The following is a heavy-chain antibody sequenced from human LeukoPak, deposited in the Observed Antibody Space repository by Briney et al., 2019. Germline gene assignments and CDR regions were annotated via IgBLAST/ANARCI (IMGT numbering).Heavy chain of an antibody. CDR2: ISAYNGNT. J-gene: IGHJ6*02. D-gene: IGHD3-3*01. CDR1: GYTFTSYG. V-gene: IGHV1-18*01. Sequence: ASVKVSCKASGYTFTSYGISWVRQAPGQGLGWMGWISAYNGNTNYAQKLQGRVTMTTDTSTSTAYMELRSLRSDDTAVYYCARDYNDFWSGSNYYYYYGMDVWGQGTTVTVSS. CDR3: ARDYNDFWSGSNYYYYYGMDV.